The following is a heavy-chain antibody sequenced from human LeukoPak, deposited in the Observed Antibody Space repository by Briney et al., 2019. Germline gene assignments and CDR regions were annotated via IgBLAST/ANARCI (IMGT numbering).Heavy chain of an antibody. Sequence: GGSLRLSCAASGFTFSTYAVNWVRQAPGKGLEWVSAITGSGGATYYADSVKGRFTISRDNSKNTLYLQMSSLRAEDTAVYYCAKDRGRYYDSNGYYWGYHLDSWGQGILVTVST. CDR3: AKDRGRYYDSNGYYWGYHLDS. CDR1: GFTFSTYA. V-gene: IGHV3-23*01. D-gene: IGHD3-22*01. CDR2: ITGSGGAT. J-gene: IGHJ4*02.